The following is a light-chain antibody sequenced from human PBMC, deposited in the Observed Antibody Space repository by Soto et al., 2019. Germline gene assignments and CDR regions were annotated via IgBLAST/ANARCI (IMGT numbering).Light chain of an antibody. CDR1: QSVSSDY. CDR3: QQYASSPIT. Sequence: EIVLTQSPGTLSLSPGERATLSCRASQSVSSDYLAWYQQTPGQAPRLLIYGASRRATGIPDRFSGSGSGTDFTLTISRLEPEDFAVYHCQQYASSPITFGQGTRLDMK. J-gene: IGKJ5*01. CDR2: GAS. V-gene: IGKV3-20*01.